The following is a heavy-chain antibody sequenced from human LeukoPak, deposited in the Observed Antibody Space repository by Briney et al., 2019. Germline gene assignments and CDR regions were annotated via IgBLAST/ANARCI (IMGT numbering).Heavy chain of an antibody. CDR2: IYHNGAT. J-gene: IGHJ4*02. CDR1: GYSISSDYY. CDR3: ARDSLRGANPPYYFDF. D-gene: IGHD3-10*01. V-gene: IGHV4-38-2*02. Sequence: SETLSLTCTVSGYSISSDYYWGWIRQPPGKGLEWIGNIYHNGATYYNPSLESRVTISVDTSKNQSSLKLRSVTAADTAVYFCARDSLRGANPPYYFDFWGQGTLVTVSS.